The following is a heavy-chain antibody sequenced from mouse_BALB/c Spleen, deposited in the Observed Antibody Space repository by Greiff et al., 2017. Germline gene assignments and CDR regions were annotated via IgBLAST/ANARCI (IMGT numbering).Heavy chain of an antibody. Sequence: VQLQQSGPGLVKPSQSLSLTCTVTGYSITSDYAWNWIRQFPGNKLEWMGYISYSGSTSYNPSLKSRISITRDTSKNQFFLQLNSVTTEDTATYYCARGGSYDWFAYWGQGTLVTVSA. CDR2: ISYSGST. V-gene: IGHV3-2*02. J-gene: IGHJ3*01. D-gene: IGHD2-12*01. CDR1: GYSITSDYA. CDR3: ARGGSYDWFAY.